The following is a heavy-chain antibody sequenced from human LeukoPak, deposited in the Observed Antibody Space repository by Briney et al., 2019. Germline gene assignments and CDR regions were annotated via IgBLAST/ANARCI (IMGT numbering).Heavy chain of an antibody. D-gene: IGHD6-19*01. J-gene: IGHJ4*02. V-gene: IGHV4-34*01. Sequence: PSETLSLTCAVYGGSFSGYYWSWIRQPPGKGLEWIGEINHSGSTNYNPFLKSRVTISVDTSKNQFSLKLSSVTAADTAVYYCARGRLMYSSGWYPLDYWGQGTLATVSS. CDR3: ARGRLMYSSGWYPLDY. CDR2: INHSGST. CDR1: GGSFSGYY.